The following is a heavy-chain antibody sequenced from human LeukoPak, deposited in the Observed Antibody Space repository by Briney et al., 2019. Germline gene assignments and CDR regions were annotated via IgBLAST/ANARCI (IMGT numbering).Heavy chain of an antibody. V-gene: IGHV3-48*03. Sequence: PGGSLRLSCAASGFTFSTYEMNWVRQAPGKGLEGVSYISSSGSSIYYADSVKGRFTISRDNAKNSLYLQMNSLRAEDTAVYYCARDRVNWNDGFDPRGQGTLVTVSS. CDR1: GFTFSTYE. D-gene: IGHD1-20*01. CDR3: ARDRVNWNDGFDP. J-gene: IGHJ5*02. CDR2: ISSSGSSI.